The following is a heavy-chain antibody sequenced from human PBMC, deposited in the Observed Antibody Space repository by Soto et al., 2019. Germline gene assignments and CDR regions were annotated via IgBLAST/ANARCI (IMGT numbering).Heavy chain of an antibody. CDR2: IYYSGST. CDR1: GGSISSGGYY. D-gene: IGHD6-13*01. V-gene: IGHV4-31*03. Sequence: PSETLSLTCTVSGGSISSGGYYWSWIRQHPGKGLEWIGYIYYSGSTYYNPSLKSRVTISVDTSKNQFSLKLSSVTAADTAVYYCARVTAAAGTPWFDPWAREPWSPSPQ. CDR3: ARVTAAAGTPWFDP. J-gene: IGHJ5*02.